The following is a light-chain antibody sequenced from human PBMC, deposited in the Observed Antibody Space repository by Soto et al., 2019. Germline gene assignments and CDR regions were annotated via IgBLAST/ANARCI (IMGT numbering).Light chain of an antibody. CDR2: WAS. J-gene: IGKJ2*01. V-gene: IGKV4-1*01. CDR1: QSILYSSNXXX. Sequence: DIVMTQSPDSLAVSLGERATINCKSSQSILYSSNXXXLTWYQQKPGQPPKLLIYWASTRESGVPDRFSGSGXGTDXTXTISSLQAEDVAVYYCQQYYSIPYTFGQGTKLEIK. CDR3: QQYYSIPYT.